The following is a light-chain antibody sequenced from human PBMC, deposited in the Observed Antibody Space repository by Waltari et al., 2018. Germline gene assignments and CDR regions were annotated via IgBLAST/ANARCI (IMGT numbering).Light chain of an antibody. CDR1: QDISKY. J-gene: IGKJ1*01. Sequence: DIQMTQSPSSLSASVRDRVTITCQASQDISKYLSWYQQKPGKAPKLLIYGASNLETGVPSRFIGSGSRTDFTFTISSLQPEDFATYYCQQYDNPPVTFGQGTKVEIK. V-gene: IGKV1-33*01. CDR3: QQYDNPPVT. CDR2: GAS.